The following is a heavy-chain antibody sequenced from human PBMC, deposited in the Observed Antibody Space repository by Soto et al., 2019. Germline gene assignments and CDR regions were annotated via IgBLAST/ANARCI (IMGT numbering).Heavy chain of an antibody. Sequence: EVQLVESGGGLVKPGGSLRLSCAASGFTFSNAWMNWVRQAPGKGLEWVGRIKSKTDGERKDYAAPVKVRFTISRDDSKNTLYLQKNSLNTEDAVVYYCTTAGKLIAAKYYGLDVWGQGTTVTVSS. D-gene: IGHD2-15*01. J-gene: IGHJ6*02. V-gene: IGHV3-15*07. CDR3: TTAGKLIAAKYYGLDV. CDR1: GFTFSNAW. CDR2: IKSKTDGERK.